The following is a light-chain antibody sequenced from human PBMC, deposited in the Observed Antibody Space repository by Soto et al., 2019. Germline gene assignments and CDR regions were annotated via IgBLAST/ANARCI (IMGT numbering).Light chain of an antibody. Sequence: EIVKTQSPATPSVSPGERATLSCRASQSVSSNLAWYQQKPGQTPKLLIYVASTRATGIPARFSGSGSGTEFTLTISSLQSEYFAVYYCQQYNVWPLTFGGGTKVEFK. J-gene: IGKJ4*01. CDR1: QSVSSN. CDR3: QQYNVWPLT. CDR2: VAS. V-gene: IGKV3-15*01.